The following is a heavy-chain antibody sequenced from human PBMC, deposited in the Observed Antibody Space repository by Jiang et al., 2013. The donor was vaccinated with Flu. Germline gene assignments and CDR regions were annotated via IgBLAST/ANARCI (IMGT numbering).Heavy chain of an antibody. CDR1: GGTFSSYA. J-gene: IGHJ5*02. CDR2: IIPILGIA. V-gene: IGHV1-69*04. D-gene: IGHD3-3*01. Sequence: SGAEVKKPGSSVKVSCKASGGTFSSYAISWVRQAPGQGLEWMGRIIPILGIANYAQKFQGRVTITADKSTSTAYMELSSLRSEDTAVYYCATGASGPPQILSSYNWFDPWGQGTLVTVSS. CDR3: ATGASGPPQILSSYNWFDP.